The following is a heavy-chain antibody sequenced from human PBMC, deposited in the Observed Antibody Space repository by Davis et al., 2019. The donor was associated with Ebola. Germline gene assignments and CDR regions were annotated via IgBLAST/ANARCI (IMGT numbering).Heavy chain of an antibody. CDR1: GGTFSSYA. J-gene: IGHJ5*02. Sequence: SVKVSCKASGGTFSSYAISWVRQAPGQGLEWMGGIIPIFGTANYAQKFQGRVTITADESTTTAYMELSSLRSEDTAVYYCARDGQEDYDILTGYYNVWFDPWGQGTLVTVSS. CDR3: ARDGQEDYDILTGYYNVWFDP. CDR2: IIPIFGTA. D-gene: IGHD3-9*01. V-gene: IGHV1-69*13.